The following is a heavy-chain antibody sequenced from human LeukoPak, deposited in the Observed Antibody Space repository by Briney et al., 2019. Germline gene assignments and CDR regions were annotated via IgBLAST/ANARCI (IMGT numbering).Heavy chain of an antibody. J-gene: IGHJ6*03. CDR2: IYTSGST. CDR1: GGSISSYY. CDR3: ARHGAGGYDYFYYYYMDV. V-gene: IGHV4-4*07. D-gene: IGHD5-12*01. Sequence: EPSETLSLTCTVSGGSISSYYWSWIRQPAGKGLEWIGRIYTSGSTNYNPSLKSRVTMSVDTSKNQFSLKLSSVTAADTAVYYCARHGAGGYDYFYYYYMDVWGKGTTVTISS.